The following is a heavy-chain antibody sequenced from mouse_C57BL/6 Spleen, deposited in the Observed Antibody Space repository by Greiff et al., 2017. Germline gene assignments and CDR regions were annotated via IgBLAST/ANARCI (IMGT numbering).Heavy chain of an antibody. CDR3: TTGITTPLFDY. D-gene: IGHD2-4*01. CDR2: IDPENGDT. Sequence: EVQLQQSGAELVRPGASVKLSCTASGFNIKDDYMHWVKQRPEQGLEWIGWIDPENGDTEYASKFQGKATITADTSSNTAYLQLSSLTSEDTAVYYCTTGITTPLFDYWGQGTTLTVSS. J-gene: IGHJ2*01. CDR1: GFNIKDDY. V-gene: IGHV14-4*01.